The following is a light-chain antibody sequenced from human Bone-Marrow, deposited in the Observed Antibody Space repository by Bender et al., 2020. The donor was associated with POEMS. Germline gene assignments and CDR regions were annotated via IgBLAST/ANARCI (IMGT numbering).Light chain of an antibody. V-gene: IGLV2-14*03. CDR3: VSYAGNNRLL. Sequence: QSALTQPASVSGSLVQSITISCTGPTRDIEAHNYVCWYQHFPGRAPQLLIHDVTDRPSGISDRFSGSKSANTASLTVSGLQAEDEATYYCVSYAGNNRLLFGGGTELTVL. CDR1: TRDIEAHNY. J-gene: IGLJ2*01. CDR2: DVT.